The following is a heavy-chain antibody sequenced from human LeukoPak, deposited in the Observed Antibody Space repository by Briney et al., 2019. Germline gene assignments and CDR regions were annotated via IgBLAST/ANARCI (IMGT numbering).Heavy chain of an antibody. Sequence: ASVKVSCKASGYTFTGYYMHWVRQAPGQGLEWMGWINPSSGGTNYAQKFQGRVTMTRDTSISTAYMELSRLRSDDTAMYYCARDPSTVTTRHLDYWGQGTLVTVSS. D-gene: IGHD4-17*01. J-gene: IGHJ4*02. CDR2: INPSSGGT. V-gene: IGHV1-2*02. CDR1: GYTFTGYY. CDR3: ARDPSTVTTRHLDY.